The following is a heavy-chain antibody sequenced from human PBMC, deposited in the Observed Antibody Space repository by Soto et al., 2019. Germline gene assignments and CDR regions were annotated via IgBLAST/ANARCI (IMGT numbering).Heavy chain of an antibody. CDR2: IIPIFGTA. Sequence: QVQLVQSGAEVKKPGSSVKVSCKASRGTFSSYAVSRVRQAPGQGLEWMGGIIPIFGTANYAQKFQGRVTITADESTSTAYMELSSLRSEDTAVYYCARAYVHTTFFDYWGQGTLVTVSS. D-gene: IGHD2-2*01. CDR1: RGTFSSYA. CDR3: ARAYVHTTFFDY. J-gene: IGHJ4*02. V-gene: IGHV1-69*12.